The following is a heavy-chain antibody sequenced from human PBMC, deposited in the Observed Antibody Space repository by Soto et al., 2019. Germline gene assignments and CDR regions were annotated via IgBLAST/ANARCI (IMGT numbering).Heavy chain of an antibody. Sequence: GGSLRLSCSASGFTFSSYAMHWFRQAPGKGLEWVAVISYDGSNKYYADSVKGRFTISRDNSKNTLYLQMNSLRAEDTAVYYCARRLRMWDSPDYYDSSGYYKPQDYWGQGTLVTVSS. D-gene: IGHD3-22*01. CDR3: ARRLRMWDSPDYYDSSGYYKPQDY. CDR2: ISYDGSNK. J-gene: IGHJ4*02. CDR1: GFTFSSYA. V-gene: IGHV3-30-3*01.